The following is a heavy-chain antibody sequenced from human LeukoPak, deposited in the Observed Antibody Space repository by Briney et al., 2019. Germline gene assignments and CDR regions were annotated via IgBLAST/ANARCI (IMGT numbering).Heavy chain of an antibody. J-gene: IGHJ4*02. CDR2: IWSDGSNK. CDR3: ARDGFSSSWYGRALDY. Sequence: GGSLRLSCAASGITFSTSGMHWVRQAPGKGLEWVAFIWSDGSNKYHADSVKGRFTISRDNSRNTLYLQMNSLRAEDTAVYYCARDGFSSSWYGRALDYWGQGTLVTVSS. V-gene: IGHV3-33*01. D-gene: IGHD6-13*01. CDR1: GITFSTSG.